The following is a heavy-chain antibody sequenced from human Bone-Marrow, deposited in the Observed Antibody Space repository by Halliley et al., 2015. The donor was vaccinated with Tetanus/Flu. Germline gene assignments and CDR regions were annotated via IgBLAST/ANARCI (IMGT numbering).Heavy chain of an antibody. V-gene: IGHV4-59*02. CDR3: ARSRIPARPRGKSDFDY. Sequence: TLSLTCTVSGGSVSSDYWSWIRQSPGRGLEWIGDIFYSGIANYNPSLKSRVTMSVDTSDNVFTLNLTSVTAADTAVYYCARSRIPARPRGKSDFDYWGQGTLVTVSS. J-gene: IGHJ4*02. CDR1: GGSVSSDY. D-gene: IGHD6-6*01. CDR2: IFYSGIA.